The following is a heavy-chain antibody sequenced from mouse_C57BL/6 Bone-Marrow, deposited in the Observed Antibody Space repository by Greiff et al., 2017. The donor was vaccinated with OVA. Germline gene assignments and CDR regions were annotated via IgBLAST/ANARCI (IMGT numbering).Heavy chain of an antibody. CDR3: ARHEEGYGKKDDMDY. CDR2: FYPGSGSI. V-gene: IGHV1-62-2*01. CDR1: GYTFTGYT. Sequence: VKLVESGAELVKPGASVKLSCKASGYTFTGYTIHWVKQRPGQGLEWIGWFYPGSGSIKYNEKFKDKATLTADKSSSTVYMELSRLTSEDSAVYFGARHEEGYGKKDDMDYWGQGTTVTVSS. D-gene: IGHD2-1*01. J-gene: IGHJ4*01.